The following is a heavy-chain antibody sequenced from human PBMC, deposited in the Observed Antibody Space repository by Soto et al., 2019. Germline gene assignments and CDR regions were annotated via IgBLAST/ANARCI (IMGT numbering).Heavy chain of an antibody. D-gene: IGHD3-10*01. J-gene: IGHJ6*02. Sequence: QVQLVQSGAEVKKPGASVKVSCKASGYTFTSYGISWVRQAPGQGLEWMGWISAYNGNKNYAQKPEGRVTMTTDTSTDTVYMELRRLRSDDTAVYYCARVGRFGDYYYYYGMDVWGQGTTVTVSS. CDR2: ISAYNGNK. CDR1: GYTFTSYG. V-gene: IGHV1-18*01. CDR3: ARVGRFGDYYYYYGMDV.